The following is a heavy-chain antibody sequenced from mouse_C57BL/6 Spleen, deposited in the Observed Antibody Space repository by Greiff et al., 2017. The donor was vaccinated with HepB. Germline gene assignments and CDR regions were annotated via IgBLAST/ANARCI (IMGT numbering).Heavy chain of an antibody. V-gene: IGHV1-82*01. CDR3: GRMGYGNWYFDV. CDR2: IYPGDGDT. Sequence: VQLQQSGPELVKPGASVKISCKASGYAFSSSWMNWVKQRPGKGLEWIGRIYPGDGDTNYNGKFKGKATLTADKSSSPAYMQLSSLTSDDSAVYFCGRMGYGNWYFDVWGTGTTVTVSS. CDR1: GYAFSSSW. D-gene: IGHD1-1*02. J-gene: IGHJ1*03.